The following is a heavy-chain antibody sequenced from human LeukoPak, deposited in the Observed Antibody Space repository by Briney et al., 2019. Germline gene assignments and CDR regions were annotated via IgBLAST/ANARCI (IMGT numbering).Heavy chain of an antibody. V-gene: IGHV3-23*01. CDR3: ARESYYYDASGYQRSLPGDY. J-gene: IGHJ4*02. CDR2: ISSSGGST. D-gene: IGHD3-22*01. CDR1: GFTFSSYV. Sequence: QPGGSLRLSCAASGFTFSSYVMSWVRQAPGKGLEWVSAISSSGGSTYYADSVKGRFTISRDNSKNTLYLQLNSLRAEDTAVYHCARESYYYDASGYQRSLPGDYWGQGTLVTVSS.